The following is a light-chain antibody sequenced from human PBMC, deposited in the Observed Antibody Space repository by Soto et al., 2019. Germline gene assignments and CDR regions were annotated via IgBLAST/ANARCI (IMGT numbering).Light chain of an antibody. Sequence: QSALTQPPSASGSPGQSVTISCTGTSSDIGGYNSVSWYQHHPGKAPKLMIFEVFQRPPGVPDRFSGSKSANTASLTVSGLQAEDEADYYCSSYAGSNTYVFGPGTQLTVL. CDR1: SSDIGGYNS. CDR2: EVF. J-gene: IGLJ7*01. CDR3: SSYAGSNTYV. V-gene: IGLV2-8*01.